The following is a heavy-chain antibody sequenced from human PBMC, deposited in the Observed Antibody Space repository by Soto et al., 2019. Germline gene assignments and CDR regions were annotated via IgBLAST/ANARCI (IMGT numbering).Heavy chain of an antibody. V-gene: IGHV4-61*08. J-gene: IGHJ5*02. CDR1: GGSVSSGDYY. CDR3: ARIPVDTSMRFDP. CDR2: IYYRGST. Sequence: QVQLQESGPGLVKASETLSLTCTVSGGSVSSGDYYWSWIRQPPGKGLEWIGNIYYRGSTNYNPSLKSRDTISVDTSKNQFSLKVSSVTAADTAVYYCARIPVDTSMRFDPWGQVTLVTVSS. D-gene: IGHD5-18*01.